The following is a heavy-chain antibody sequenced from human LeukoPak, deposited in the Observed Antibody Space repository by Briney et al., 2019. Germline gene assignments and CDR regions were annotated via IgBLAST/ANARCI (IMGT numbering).Heavy chain of an antibody. CDR1: GYSFTGYY. J-gene: IGHJ6*03. D-gene: IGHD4-11*01. CDR2: INPDSGGT. V-gene: IGHV1-2*02. Sequence: SVKVSCKASGYSFTGYYMHWVRQAPGQGLEWMGWINPDSGGTNYAQKFQGRVTMTRDTSITTAYMELSRLTSDDTAVYYCASGYSDYADYYNYYMDVWGKGTTVTVSS. CDR3: ASGYSDYADYYNYYMDV.